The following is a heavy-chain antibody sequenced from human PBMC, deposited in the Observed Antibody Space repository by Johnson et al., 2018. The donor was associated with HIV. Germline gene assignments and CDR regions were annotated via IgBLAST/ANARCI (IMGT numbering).Heavy chain of an antibody. D-gene: IGHD5-18*01. CDR1: GFTFDDFG. CDR2: INWTGGST. J-gene: IGHJ3*02. CDR3: ARERTYLDTAMVDAFDI. Sequence: VQLVESGGGVVRPGGSLRLSCAASGFTFDDFGMNWVRQTPGKGLEWVSGINWTGGSTGYADSVKGRFTISRDNSKNSLYLQMNSLRAEDTAVYYCARERTYLDTAMVDAFDIWGQGTMVTVSS. V-gene: IGHV3-20*04.